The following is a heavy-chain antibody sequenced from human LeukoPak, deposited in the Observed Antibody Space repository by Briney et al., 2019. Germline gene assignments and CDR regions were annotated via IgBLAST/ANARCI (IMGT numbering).Heavy chain of an antibody. V-gene: IGHV3-23*01. CDR1: GFTFSSYA. Sequence: GRSLRLSCAASGFTFSSYAMSWVRQAPGKGLEWVSAISGSGGSTYYADSVKGRFTISRDNSKNTLYLQMNSLRAEDTAVYYCAKSRGDYGDYVGFLFDYWGQGTLVTVSS. D-gene: IGHD4-17*01. CDR3: AKSRGDYGDYVGFLFDY. J-gene: IGHJ4*02. CDR2: ISGSGGST.